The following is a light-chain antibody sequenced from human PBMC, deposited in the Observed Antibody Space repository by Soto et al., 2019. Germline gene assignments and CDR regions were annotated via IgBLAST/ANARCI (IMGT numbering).Light chain of an antibody. CDR2: GAS. Sequence: EIVMTQSPATLSVSPGEGATLSCRASQSVNSNLAWYQQKPGQAPRLLIIGASSWAPGIPSGFSGSGSGTEFTLTISSLQSEDLAVYYCQQYNNWPWTFGLGTKVEV. CDR3: QQYNNWPWT. V-gene: IGKV3-15*01. J-gene: IGKJ1*01. CDR1: QSVNSN.